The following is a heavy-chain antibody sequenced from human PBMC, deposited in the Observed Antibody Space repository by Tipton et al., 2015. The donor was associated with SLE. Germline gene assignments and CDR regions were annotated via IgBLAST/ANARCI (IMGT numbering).Heavy chain of an antibody. CDR2: VYTSGTT. CDR1: GGSISSGSNY. CDR3: ARASNYYDYNYFDP. Sequence: TLSLTCTVSGGSISSGSNYWSWIRQPAGKGLEWIGRVYTSGTTYYNPSLKSRVTISLDTSKNQFSLKLSSVTAADTAVYFCARASNYYDYNYFDPWGQGTLVTVSS. V-gene: IGHV4-61*02. D-gene: IGHD3-22*01. J-gene: IGHJ5*02.